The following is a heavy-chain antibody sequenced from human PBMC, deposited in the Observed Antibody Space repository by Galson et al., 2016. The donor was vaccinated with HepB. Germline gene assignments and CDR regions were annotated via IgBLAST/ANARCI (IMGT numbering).Heavy chain of an antibody. CDR1: GFTFNNYA. D-gene: IGHD2-8*02. Sequence: SLRLSCAASGFTFNNYAMSWVRQALGKGLEWVSGVSRSGGHIFYADSVKGRFSISRDNSKNTLYLQMNSLRVEDTALYYCAKGCLAYCTSSGCDRDVGSAAWGQGTLVTVSS. CDR3: AKGCLAYCTSSGCDRDVGSAA. J-gene: IGHJ5*02. V-gene: IGHV3-23*01. CDR2: VSRSGGHI.